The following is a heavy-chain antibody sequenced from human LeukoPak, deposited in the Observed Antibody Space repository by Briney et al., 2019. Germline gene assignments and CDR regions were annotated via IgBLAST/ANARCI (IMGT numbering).Heavy chain of an antibody. CDR1: GFTFSNAW. Sequence: GGSLRLSCAASGFTFSNAWMNWVRQAPGKGLEWLSSISDSSSATYYADSVKGRFSISRDNAKKSLYLQMNSLRAEDTAVYYCAREGAAGWNFDYWGQGTLVTVSS. V-gene: IGHV3-48*01. J-gene: IGHJ4*02. CDR3: AREGAAGWNFDY. CDR2: ISDSSSAT. D-gene: IGHD6-13*01.